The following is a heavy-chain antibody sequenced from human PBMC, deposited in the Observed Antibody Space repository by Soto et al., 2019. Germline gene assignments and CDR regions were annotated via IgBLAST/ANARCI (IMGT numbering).Heavy chain of an antibody. CDR2: INDGSEE. CDR1: GFSFSAHG. V-gene: IGHV3-33*01. D-gene: IGHD1-1*01. Sequence: QVQLVESGGGVVRPGTSLRLSCAATGFSFSAHGMHWVRQAPGKGLEWLAVINDGSEEGYADSVRGRFTISRDNARNILYLRMHNLRAEDSALYYCARDDLFVDNGLDHWGQGTLVTVSS. J-gene: IGHJ4*02. CDR3: ARDDLFVDNGLDH.